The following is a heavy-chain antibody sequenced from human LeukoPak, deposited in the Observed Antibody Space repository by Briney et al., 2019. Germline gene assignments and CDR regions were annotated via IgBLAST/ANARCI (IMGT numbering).Heavy chain of an antibody. Sequence: GGSLRLSCAASGFTFSGSAVHWVRQASGKGLEWVGRIRSKANSYATGYAASVKGRFTISRDDSENTAYLQMNSLKTEDTAVYYCTSINYDSSGYYSDYWGQGTLVTVSS. D-gene: IGHD3-22*01. V-gene: IGHV3-73*01. CDR2: IRSKANSYAT. CDR1: GFTFSGSA. CDR3: TSINYDSSGYYSDY. J-gene: IGHJ4*02.